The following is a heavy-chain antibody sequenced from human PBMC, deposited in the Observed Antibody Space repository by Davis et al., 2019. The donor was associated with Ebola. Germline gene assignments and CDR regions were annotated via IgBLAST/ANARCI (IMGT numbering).Heavy chain of an antibody. CDR1: GYTFTNYG. V-gene: IGHV1-18*04. J-gene: IGHJ6*04. D-gene: IGHD3-22*01. CDR2: ISAYNGNT. Sequence: ASVKVSCKASGYTFTNYGITWVRQAPGQGLEWMGWISAYNGNTNYAQKLQGRVTMTTDTSTSTAYMELTSLRSDDTAVYYCARDSSGTNYYYYGMDVWGKGTTVTVSS. CDR3: ARDSSGTNYYYYGMDV.